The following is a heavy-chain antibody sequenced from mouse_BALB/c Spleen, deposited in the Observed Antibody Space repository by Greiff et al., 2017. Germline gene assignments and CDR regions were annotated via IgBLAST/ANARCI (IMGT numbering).Heavy chain of an antibody. CDR2: ISSGGST. CDR3: ARGRYYDYGYYCDY. J-gene: IGHJ2*01. V-gene: IGHV5-6-5*01. CDR1: GFTFSSYA. D-gene: IGHD2-4*01. Sequence: EVMLVESGGGLVKPGGSLKLSCAASGFTFSSYAMSWVRQTPEKRLEWVASISSGGSTYYPDSVKGRFTISRDNARNILYLQMSSLRSEDTAMYYCARGRYYDYGYYCDYWGQGTTLTVSS.